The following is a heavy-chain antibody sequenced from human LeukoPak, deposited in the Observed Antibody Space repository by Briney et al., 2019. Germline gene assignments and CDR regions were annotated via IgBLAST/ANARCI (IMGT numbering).Heavy chain of an antibody. CDR2: ISSSNNFR. CDR3: ARPRYYDSSGYYFDI. D-gene: IGHD3-22*01. J-gene: IGHJ3*02. Sequence: PGGSLRLSCAASGFTFSEYYMSLIRQAPGKGLEWVSYISSSNNFRNYADSVKGRFTISRDNAKNSLYLQMNSLRAEDTAVYYCARPRYYDSSGYYFDIWGQGTMVTVSS. V-gene: IGHV3-11*03. CDR1: GFTFSEYY.